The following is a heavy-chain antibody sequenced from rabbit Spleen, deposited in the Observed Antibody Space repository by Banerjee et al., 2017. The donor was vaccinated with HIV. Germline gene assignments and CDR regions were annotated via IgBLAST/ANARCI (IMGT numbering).Heavy chain of an antibody. CDR2: INAGSSGTA. CDR3: ARDHYDDYGDCDL. D-gene: IGHD2-1*01. Sequence: QEQLVESGGGLVKPGTSLTLTCKASGFPFSEKAVMCWVRQAPGKGLTWIACINAGSSGTAFYASWAKGRFTISKTSSTTVTLQMNILTVADTATYFCARDHYDDYGDCDLWGPGTLVTVS. V-gene: IGHV1S45*01. CDR1: GFPFSEKAV. J-gene: IGHJ4*01.